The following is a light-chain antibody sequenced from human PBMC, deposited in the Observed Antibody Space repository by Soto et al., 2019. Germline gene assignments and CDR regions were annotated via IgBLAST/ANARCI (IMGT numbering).Light chain of an antibody. CDR1: QSVSTN. J-gene: IGKJ4*01. V-gene: IGKV3-15*01. CDR2: GAS. Sequence: EIVMTQSPATLSVSPGERATLSCRASQSVSTNLAWYQQKPGQAPRILISGASTRATGIPARFSGSGSGTEFTLTISSLQSEDFAVYYCQQYNKWPLTFGGGTKVEL. CDR3: QQYNKWPLT.